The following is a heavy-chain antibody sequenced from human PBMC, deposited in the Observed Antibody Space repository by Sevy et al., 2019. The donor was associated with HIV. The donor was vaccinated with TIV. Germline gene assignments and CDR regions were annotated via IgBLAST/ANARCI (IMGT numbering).Heavy chain of an antibody. D-gene: IGHD3-3*01. CDR3: ARDNQDYYVWSGSGY. CDR1: GFTFSRYS. J-gene: IGHJ4*02. V-gene: IGHV3-48*01. Sequence: GGSLRLSCAASGFTFSRYSMNWVRQTPGKGLEWVSYISSSSSTIYYADSVKGRFTISRDNAKNSLYLQMNSLRAEDTAVYYCARDNQDYYVWSGSGYWGQGTLVTVSS. CDR2: ISSSSSTI.